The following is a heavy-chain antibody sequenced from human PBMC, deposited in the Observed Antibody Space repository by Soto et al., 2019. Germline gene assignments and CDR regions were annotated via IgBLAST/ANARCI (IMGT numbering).Heavy chain of an antibody. V-gene: IGHV3-23*01. J-gene: IGHJ3*01. CDR3: AKIHSGSSEDAFDV. CDR2: ISGSGGVT. Sequence: GGSLRLSCAASGFTFSSYAMSWVRQGPGKGLEWVTLISGSGGVTDYADSVKGRFTVSRDNSKNTMYLELNSLTAGDTAIYYCAKIHSGSSEDAFDVWGQGTVVTVSS. CDR1: GFTFSSYA. D-gene: IGHD6-19*01.